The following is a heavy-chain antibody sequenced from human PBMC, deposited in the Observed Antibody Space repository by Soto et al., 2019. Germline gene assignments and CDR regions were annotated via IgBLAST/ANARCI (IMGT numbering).Heavy chain of an antibody. D-gene: IGHD4-17*01. CDR2: IYWDDDK. Sequence: QITLKESGPTLVKPTQTLTLTCTFSGFSLSTSGVGVGWIRQPPGKALEWLALIYWDDDKRYSPSLKSRLTISKDTSKNQVVLTMTNRDPVDTATYYCAHSGYGDYVGNFDLWGRGTLVTVSS. CDR1: GFSLSTSGVG. J-gene: IGHJ2*01. CDR3: AHSGYGDYVGNFDL. V-gene: IGHV2-5*02.